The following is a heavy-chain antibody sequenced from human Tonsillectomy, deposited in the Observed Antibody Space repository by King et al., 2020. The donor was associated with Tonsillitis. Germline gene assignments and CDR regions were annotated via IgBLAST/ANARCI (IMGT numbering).Heavy chain of an antibody. Sequence: TLQESGPPLVKPPQTLTLTCTFSGFSLSSTGVAVGWIRQPPGKALEWLTLIYWNDDKRYSPSLKSRLTITKDTSKNQVVLTMTNMDPVDTATYYCAHTQGGYSGNGWYPSPFDYWGQRILVTVSS. CDR1: GFSLSSTGVA. CDR2: IYWNDDK. J-gene: IGHJ4*02. CDR3: AHTQGGYSGNGWYPSPFDY. V-gene: IGHV2-5*01. D-gene: IGHD6-19*01.